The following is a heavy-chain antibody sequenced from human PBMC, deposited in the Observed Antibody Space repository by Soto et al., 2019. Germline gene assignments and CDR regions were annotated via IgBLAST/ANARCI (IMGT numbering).Heavy chain of an antibody. CDR1: GGSISSYY. V-gene: IGHV4-59*08. Sequence: SETLSLTCTVSGGSISSYYWSWIRQPPGKGLEWIGYIYYSGSTNYNPSLKSRVTISVDTSKNQFSLKLSSVTAADTAVYYCARHSYYYDSSGYGNWFDPWGQGTLVTVSS. CDR3: ARHSYYYDSSGYGNWFDP. D-gene: IGHD3-22*01. J-gene: IGHJ5*02. CDR2: IYYSGST.